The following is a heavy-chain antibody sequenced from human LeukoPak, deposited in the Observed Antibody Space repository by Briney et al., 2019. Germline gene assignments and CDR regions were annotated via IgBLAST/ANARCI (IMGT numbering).Heavy chain of an antibody. Sequence: GASVKVSCKAFGYTFTSYYMHWVRQAPGQGLEWMGMINPSGGSTSYAQRFQGRVTMTRDTSTSTVYMNLSSQRSEDTAVFYCARDLRDSSGPGYWGQGTLVTVSS. CDR3: ARDLRDSSGPGY. D-gene: IGHD3-22*01. CDR1: GYTFTSYY. CDR2: INPSGGST. J-gene: IGHJ4*02. V-gene: IGHV1-46*01.